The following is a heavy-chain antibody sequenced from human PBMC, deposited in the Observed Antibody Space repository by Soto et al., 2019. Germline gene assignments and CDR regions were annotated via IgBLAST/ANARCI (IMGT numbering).Heavy chain of an antibody. CDR2: ISGSGGST. CDR1: GFTFSSYA. V-gene: IGHV3-23*01. Sequence: GSLRLSCAASGFTFSSYAMSWVRQAPGKGLEWVSAISGSGGSTYYADSVKGRFTISRDNSKNTLYLQMNSLRAEDTAVYYCAKNPYYDILTGVHAFDIWGKGTMVTVSS. D-gene: IGHD3-9*01. CDR3: AKNPYYDILTGVHAFDI. J-gene: IGHJ3*02.